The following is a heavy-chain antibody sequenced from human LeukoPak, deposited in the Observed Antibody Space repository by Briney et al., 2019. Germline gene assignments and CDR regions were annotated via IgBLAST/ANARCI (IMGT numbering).Heavy chain of an antibody. J-gene: IGHJ5*02. CDR2: ISYSEST. CDR3: ARQKSYSSGWYFFDP. V-gene: IGHV4-59*08. D-gene: IGHD6-19*01. Sequence: SETLSLTCTVSGDSISSYYWSWIRQPPGKGLEWIGYISYSESTHYNPSLKSRVTISVDTSKNHFSLRLTSVTAADTAVYYCARQKSYSSGWYFFDPWGQGTLVTVSS. CDR1: GDSISSYY.